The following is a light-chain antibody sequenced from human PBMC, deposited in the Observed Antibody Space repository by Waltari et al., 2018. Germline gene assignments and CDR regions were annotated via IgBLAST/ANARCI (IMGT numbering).Light chain of an antibody. CDR2: DIN. J-gene: IGLJ3*02. CDR3: CSCVGRNIYWV. Sequence: QSALTQSRSVSGSPGQSVTISCTGTSSDVGANNFVSWYQHHPDKAPKLIIYDINKRPSGVPGRFSGSKSGNTASLTISGLQADDEADYYCCSCVGRNIYWVFGGGTKLTVL. V-gene: IGLV2-11*01. CDR1: SSDVGANNF.